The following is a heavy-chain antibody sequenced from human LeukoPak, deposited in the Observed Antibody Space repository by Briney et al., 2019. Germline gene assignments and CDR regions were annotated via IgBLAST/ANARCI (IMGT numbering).Heavy chain of an antibody. CDR2: IYYSGST. Sequence: SETLSLTCTVSGGSISSYYWSWIRQPPGKGLEWIGYIYYSGSTNYNPSLKSRVTISVDTSKNQFSLKLSSVTAADTAVYYCARYYDSSGYYYTDYYYYMDVWGKGTTVTISS. V-gene: IGHV4-59*01. CDR3: ARYYDSSGYYYTDYYYYMDV. J-gene: IGHJ6*03. D-gene: IGHD3-22*01. CDR1: GGSISSYY.